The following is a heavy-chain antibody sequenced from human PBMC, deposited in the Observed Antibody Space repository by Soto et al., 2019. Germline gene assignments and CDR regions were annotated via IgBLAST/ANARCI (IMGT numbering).Heavy chain of an antibody. Sequence: QVQLQESGPGLVKPSETLSLTCTVSGGSISSYYWSWIRQPPGKGLEWFGYIYYSGSTNYNPSLKSRVIIAVDTSKNQFSMKLSSVNAADTAVYYCARASYGDLIQEISYWGKGTLVTVSS. CDR3: ARASYGDLIQEISY. CDR2: IYYSGST. D-gene: IGHD4-17*01. CDR1: GGSISSYY. J-gene: IGHJ4*02. V-gene: IGHV4-59*01.